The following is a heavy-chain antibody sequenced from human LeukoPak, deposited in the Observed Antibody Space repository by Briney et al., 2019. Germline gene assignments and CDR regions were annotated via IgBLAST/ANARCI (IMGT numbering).Heavy chain of an antibody. CDR1: GYTFTSYG. CDR3: ARAVVAAIVNYYYYYGMDV. Sequence: GASVKVSCKASGYTFTSYGISWVRQAPGQGLEWMGWISAYNGNTNYAQKLQGRVTMTTDTSTSTAYKELRSLRSDDTAVYYCARAVVAAIVNYYYYYGMDVWGQGTTVTVSS. D-gene: IGHD2-15*01. CDR2: ISAYNGNT. J-gene: IGHJ6*02. V-gene: IGHV1-18*01.